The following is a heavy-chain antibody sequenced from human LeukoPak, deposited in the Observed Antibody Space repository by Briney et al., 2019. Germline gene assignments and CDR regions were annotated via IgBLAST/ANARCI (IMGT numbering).Heavy chain of an antibody. V-gene: IGHV4-39*01. CDR2: IYYSGST. J-gene: IGHJ4*02. D-gene: IGHD2-15*01. CDR3: ARRRSGPDYFDY. CDR1: GGSISSSSYY. Sequence: PSETLSLTCTVSGGSISSSSYYRGWIRQPPGKGLEWIGSIYYSGSTYYNPSLKSRVTISVDTSKNQFSLKLSSVTAADTAVYYCARRRSGPDYFDYWGQGSLVTVSS.